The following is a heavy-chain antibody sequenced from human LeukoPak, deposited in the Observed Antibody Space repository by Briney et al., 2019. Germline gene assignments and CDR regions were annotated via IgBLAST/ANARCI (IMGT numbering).Heavy chain of an antibody. CDR1: GYTFTSCW. CDR3: ARHALKSQAYYFDY. CDR2: IYPGDSDT. J-gene: IGHJ4*02. V-gene: IGHV5-51*01. Sequence: GESLKISCKGSGYTFTSCWTGWLRQLPGKGLEWMGIIYPGDSDTRYSPSFQGQVTISADKSTSTAYLQWSSLKASDTAIYYCARHALKSQAYYFDYWGQGTLVTVSS.